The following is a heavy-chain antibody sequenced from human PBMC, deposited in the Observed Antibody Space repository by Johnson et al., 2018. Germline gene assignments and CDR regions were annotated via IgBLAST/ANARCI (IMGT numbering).Heavy chain of an antibody. CDR2: ISYDGSNK. CDR3: ALDGTHYYVSSGYYYPLQYFQH. Sequence: QVQLVQSGGGVVQPGRSLRLSCAASGFTFSSYAMHWVRQAPGKGLEWVAVISYDGSNKYYADSVKGRFTISRDNSKNTLYLQMNSLRAEDTAVDYCALDGTHYYVSSGYYYPLQYFQHWGQGTLVTVSS. CDR1: GFTFSSYA. V-gene: IGHV3-30-3*01. J-gene: IGHJ1*01. D-gene: IGHD3-22*01.